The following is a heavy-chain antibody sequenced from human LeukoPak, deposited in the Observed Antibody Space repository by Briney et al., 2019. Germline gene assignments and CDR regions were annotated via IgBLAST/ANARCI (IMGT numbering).Heavy chain of an antibody. Sequence: SETLSLICTVSGYSISSGYYWGWIRQPPGKGLEWIGGLYHSGSTYYNPSLKSRVTISVDTSKNRLSLTLSSVIAADAAVYYCARESGRTGTTELFDYWGRETLVTVSS. CDR2: LYHSGST. CDR1: GYSISSGYY. CDR3: ARESGRTGTTELFDY. J-gene: IGHJ4*02. D-gene: IGHD1-7*01. V-gene: IGHV4-38-2*02.